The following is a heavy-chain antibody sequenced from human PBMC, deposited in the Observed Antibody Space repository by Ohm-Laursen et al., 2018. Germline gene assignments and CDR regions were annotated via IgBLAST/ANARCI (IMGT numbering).Heavy chain of an antibody. CDR3: TKDGAWIQLWYDY. V-gene: IGHV3-21*04. CDR1: GFTFSGSA. D-gene: IGHD5-18*01. Sequence: SLRLSCAASGFTFSGSAMNWVRQAPGKGLEWVSSISSTGRYIYYAASVKGRFTISRDNAKNSLYLQMNSLRAEDTAVYYCTKDGAWIQLWYDYWGQGTLVTVSS. CDR2: ISSTGRYI. J-gene: IGHJ4*02.